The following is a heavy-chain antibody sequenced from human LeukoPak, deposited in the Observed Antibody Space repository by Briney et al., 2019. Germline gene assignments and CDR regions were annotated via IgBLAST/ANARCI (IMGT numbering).Heavy chain of an antibody. CDR3: AKGPGYGVLPVQDDP. J-gene: IGHJ5*02. V-gene: IGHV3-30*02. CDR2: IRYDGSNK. Sequence: PGGTLRLSCAASGFTFSSYGMHWVRQAPGKGLEWVAFIRYDGSNKYYADSVKGRFTISRDNSKNTLYLQMNSLRAEDTAVYYCAKGPGYGVLPVQDDPWGQGTLVTVSS. D-gene: IGHD4-17*01. CDR1: GFTFSSYG.